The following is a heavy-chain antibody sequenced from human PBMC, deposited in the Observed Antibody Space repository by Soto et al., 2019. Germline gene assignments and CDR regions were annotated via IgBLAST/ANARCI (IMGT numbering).Heavy chain of an antibody. CDR1: GYTFTGYY. CDR3: VRDLQGSGIHY. J-gene: IGHJ4*02. CDR2: ISPNGGGT. V-gene: IGHV1-2*04. Sequence: AASVKVSCKASGYTFTGYYMHWVRQAPGQGLEWMGWISPNGGGTNYAQKFQGWVTMTRDTSISKAYMELSRLRSDDTAVYYCVRDLQGSGIHYWGQGTILTVSS. D-gene: IGHD2-15*01.